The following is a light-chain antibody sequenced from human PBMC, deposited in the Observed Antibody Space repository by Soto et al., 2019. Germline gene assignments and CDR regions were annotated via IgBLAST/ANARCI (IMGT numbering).Light chain of an antibody. J-gene: IGLJ2*01. CDR3: SSYAGSGDVV. CDR1: SSDVGGYNY. CDR2: EVS. V-gene: IGLV2-8*01. Sequence: QSVLTQPPSASGSPGQSVTISCTGTSSDVGGYNYVSWYQQHPGKAPKLMIYEVSKRPSGVPDRFSGSKSGNTASLTVSGLQAEDEADYYCSSYAGSGDVVFGGGTKLTVL.